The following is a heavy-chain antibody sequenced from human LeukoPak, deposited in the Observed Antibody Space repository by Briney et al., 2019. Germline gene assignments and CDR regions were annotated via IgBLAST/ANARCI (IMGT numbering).Heavy chain of an antibody. D-gene: IGHD5-24*01. J-gene: IGHJ4*02. CDR2: IYYSGST. CDR1: GVSISSYY. V-gene: IGHV4-59*04. CDR3: ARHLGLVATIHYFDY. Sequence: SETLSLTCTVSGVSISSYYWSWIRQPPGKGLEWIGYIYYSGSTYYNPSLKSRVTISVDTSKNQFSLKLSSVTAADTAVYYCARHLGLVATIHYFDYWGQGTLVAVSS.